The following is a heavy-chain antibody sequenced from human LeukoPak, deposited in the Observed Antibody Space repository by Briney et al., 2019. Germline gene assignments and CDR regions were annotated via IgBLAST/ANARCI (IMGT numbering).Heavy chain of an antibody. CDR1: GGSISSSSYY. V-gene: IGHV4-39*07. J-gene: IGHJ4*02. Sequence: PSETLSLTCTVSGGSISSSSYYWGWIRQPPGKGLEWIGSIYYSGSTYYNPSLKSRVTISVDTSKNQFSLKLSSVTAADTAVYYCARDPYDYVWGSYHSTFDYWGQGTLVTVSS. D-gene: IGHD3-16*02. CDR3: ARDPYDYVWGSYHSTFDY. CDR2: IYYSGST.